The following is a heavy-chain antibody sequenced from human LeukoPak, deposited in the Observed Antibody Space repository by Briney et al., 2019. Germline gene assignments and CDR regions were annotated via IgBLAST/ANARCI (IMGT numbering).Heavy chain of an antibody. Sequence: PGGSLRLSCAASGFTFSSYAMSWVRQAPGKGLEWVSAISGSGGSTYYADSVKGRFTISRDNSKNTLYLQMNSLRAEDTAVYYCAKGPRVYSSGRPYGMDVWGQGTTVTVSS. V-gene: IGHV3-23*01. CDR3: AKGPRVYSSGRPYGMDV. J-gene: IGHJ6*02. CDR1: GFTFSSYA. CDR2: ISGSGGST. D-gene: IGHD6-19*01.